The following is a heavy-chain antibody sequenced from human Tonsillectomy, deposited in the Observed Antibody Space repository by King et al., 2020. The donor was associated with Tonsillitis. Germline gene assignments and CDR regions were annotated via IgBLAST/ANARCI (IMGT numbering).Heavy chain of an antibody. CDR1: GFTFSSYW. Sequence: VQLVESGGGLVQPGGSLRLSCAASGFTFSSYWMHWVRQAPGKGLVWVSRINTDGSSITYADSVKGRFTISRDNAKNTLYLQMNSLRAEDTAVYYCASARDYYSGMYVCGQGTTVTVSS. V-gene: IGHV3-74*03. J-gene: IGHJ6*02. CDR2: INTDGSSI. CDR3: ASARDYYSGMYV.